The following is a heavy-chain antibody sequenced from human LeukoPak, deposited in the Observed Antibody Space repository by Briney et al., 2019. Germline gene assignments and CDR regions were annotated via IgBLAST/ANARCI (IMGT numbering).Heavy chain of an antibody. CDR3: AIDVAAAAGGFDP. J-gene: IGHJ5*02. CDR2: IMIGGDGK. V-gene: IGHV3-23*01. D-gene: IGHD6-13*01. Sequence: PGGSLRLSCAASGFTFNNYAMSWVRRAPRKGLEWVSTIMIGGDGKHYADSVKGRFTISRENSKNTLYLQMNSLRAEDTAVYYCAIDVAAAAGGFDPWGQGTLVTVSS. CDR1: GFTFNNYA.